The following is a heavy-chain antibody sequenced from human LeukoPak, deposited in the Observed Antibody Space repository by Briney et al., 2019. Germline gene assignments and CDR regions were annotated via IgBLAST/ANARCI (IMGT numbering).Heavy chain of an antibody. J-gene: IGHJ3*02. CDR3: ARRGGSYYGHAFDI. CDR2: IYYSGST. V-gene: IGHV4-28*01. Sequence: SDTLSLTCAVSGYSISSSNWCGWIRQPPGKGLEWIGYIYYSGSTYYNPSLKSRVTMSVDTSKNQFSLKLSSVTAVDTAVYYCARRGGSYYGHAFDIWGQGTMVTVSS. D-gene: IGHD1-26*01. CDR1: GYSISSSNW.